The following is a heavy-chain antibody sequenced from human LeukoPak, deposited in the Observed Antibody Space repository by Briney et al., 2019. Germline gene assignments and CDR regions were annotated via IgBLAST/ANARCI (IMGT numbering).Heavy chain of an antibody. CDR2: FDPEDGET. Sequence: ASVKVSCKVSGYTLTELSMHWVRQAPGKGLERMGGFDPEDGETIYAQKFQGRVTMTEDTSTDTAYMELSSLRSEDTAVYYCATGPPYCSGGSCYYYWGQGTLVTVSS. CDR3: ATGPPYCSGGSCYYY. D-gene: IGHD2-15*01. CDR1: GYTLTELS. V-gene: IGHV1-24*01. J-gene: IGHJ4*02.